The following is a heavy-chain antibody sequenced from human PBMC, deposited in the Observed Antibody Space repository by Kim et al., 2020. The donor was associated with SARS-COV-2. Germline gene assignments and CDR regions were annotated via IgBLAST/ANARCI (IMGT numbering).Heavy chain of an antibody. J-gene: IGHJ4*02. CDR1: GFTFSGYA. Sequence: GGSLRLSCSGSGFTFSGYAMHWVRRAPGKGLEYVSATTRTGDGSFYADSVEGRFTISRDNSKNTLYLHMNSLRPEDTSVYFCERYGRDYGAVHWGQGILVVVSS. D-gene: IGHD4-17*01. CDR2: TTRTGDGS. CDR3: ERYGRDYGAVH. V-gene: IGHV3-64D*06.